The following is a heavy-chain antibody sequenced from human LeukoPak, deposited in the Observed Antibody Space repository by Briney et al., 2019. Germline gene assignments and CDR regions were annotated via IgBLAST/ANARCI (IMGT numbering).Heavy chain of an antibody. D-gene: IGHD3-3*01. J-gene: IGHJ4*02. CDR3: ARGHRNVGLRFLEWLPGDY. CDR1: GFTFSSYW. V-gene: IGHV3-7*03. Sequence: PGGSLRLSCAASGFTFSSYWMSWVRQAPGKGLEWVANIKQDGSEKYYVDSVKGRFTISRDNAKNSLYLQMNSLRAEDTAVYYCARGHRNVGLRFLEWLPGDYWGQGTLVTVSS. CDR2: IKQDGSEK.